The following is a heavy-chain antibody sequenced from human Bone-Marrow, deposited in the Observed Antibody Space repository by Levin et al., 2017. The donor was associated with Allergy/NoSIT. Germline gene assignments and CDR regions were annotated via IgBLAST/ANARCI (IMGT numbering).Heavy chain of an antibody. CDR3: AKRVTAVGRWFDP. D-gene: IGHD6-13*01. CDR2: LPSLGART. V-gene: IGHV3-23*01. J-gene: IGHJ5*02. Sequence: SVLPSLGARTYYADSVKGRFTISRDNSKNTLYLQMNSLRAEDTAVYYCAKRVTAVGRWFDPWGQGTLVTVSS.